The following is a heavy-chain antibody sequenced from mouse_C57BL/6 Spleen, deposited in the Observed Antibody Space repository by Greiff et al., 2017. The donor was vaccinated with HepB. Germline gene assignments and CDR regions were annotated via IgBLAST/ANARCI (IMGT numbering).Heavy chain of an antibody. J-gene: IGHJ1*03. Sequence: EVQLQESGGGLVKPGGSLKLSCAASGFTFSSYAMSWVRQTPEKRLEWVATISDGGSYTYYPDNVKGRFTISRDTAKNNLYLQMSHLKSEDTAMYYCARDGEYGEDWYFDVWGTGTTVTVSS. D-gene: IGHD5-1*01. V-gene: IGHV5-4*01. CDR1: GFTFSSYA. CDR2: ISDGGSYT. CDR3: ARDGEYGEDWYFDV.